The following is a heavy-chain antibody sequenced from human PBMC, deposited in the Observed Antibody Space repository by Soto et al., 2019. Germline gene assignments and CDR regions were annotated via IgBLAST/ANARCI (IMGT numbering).Heavy chain of an antibody. CDR3: ARHEYVSSSYDLLDV. CDR1: GASIRSYF. CDR2: IYYTGTT. J-gene: IGHJ3*01. V-gene: IGHV4-59*04. D-gene: IGHD3-22*01. Sequence: SETLSLTCTVSGASIRSYFWAWIRQSPGKGLEWIANIYYTGTTFYNPSLRSRVSMTIDASKNRFSLNLSSVTASDTALYYCARHEYVSSSYDLLDVWGRGTMVTVSS.